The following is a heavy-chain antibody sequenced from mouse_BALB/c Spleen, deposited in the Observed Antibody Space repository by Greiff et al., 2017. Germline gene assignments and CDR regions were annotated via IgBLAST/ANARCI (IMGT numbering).Heavy chain of an antibody. Sequence: VQLQQSGPGLVAPSQSLSITCTVSGFSLTGYGVNWVRQPPGKGLEWLGMIWGDGSTDYNSALKSRLSISKDNSKSQVFLKMNSLQTDDTARYYCARESRVRYGAWFAYWGEGTLVTVSA. J-gene: IGHJ3*01. CDR2: IWGDGST. CDR3: ARESRVRYGAWFAY. D-gene: IGHD2-14*01. CDR1: GFSLTGYG. V-gene: IGHV2-6-7*01.